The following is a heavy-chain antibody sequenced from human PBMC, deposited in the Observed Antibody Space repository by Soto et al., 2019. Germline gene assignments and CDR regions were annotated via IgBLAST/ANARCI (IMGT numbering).Heavy chain of an antibody. CDR1: GFTFSAYW. D-gene: IGHD5-18*01. Sequence: EVQLVESGGGLVQPGGSLRLSCAASGFTFSAYWIHWVRQAPEKGLEWVSRIKTDGSSTDYADSVKGRFTISRDNAKNILYLQVGSLRVEDTAVYYCAKREGNTFGLFHWGQGTLVTVSS. CDR2: IKTDGSST. J-gene: IGHJ4*02. CDR3: AKREGNTFGLFH. V-gene: IGHV3-74*01.